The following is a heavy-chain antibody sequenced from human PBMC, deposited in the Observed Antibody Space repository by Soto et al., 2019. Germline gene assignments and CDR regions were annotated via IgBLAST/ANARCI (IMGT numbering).Heavy chain of an antibody. CDR3: AFLDTSLDFDF. CDR1: GYRFTSYW. Sequence: GESLKISCKGSGYRFTSYWISWVRQMPGKGLEWMGRIDPSNSYTHYSPSFHGHVTISADNSISTAYLQWSNLRASDTAIYYCAFLDTSLDFDFWGQGTLVTVSS. CDR2: IDPSNSYT. J-gene: IGHJ4*02. V-gene: IGHV5-10-1*01. D-gene: IGHD3-3*02.